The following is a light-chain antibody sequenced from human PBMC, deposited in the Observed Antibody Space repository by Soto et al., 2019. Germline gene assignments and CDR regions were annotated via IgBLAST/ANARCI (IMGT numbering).Light chain of an antibody. Sequence: DIVLTQSPATLSLSPGERATLSCRASQSVGTYLVWYQQKPGQAPRLLIYDASNRATGIPARFSGSGSGTDFTLTISSLEPEDFAVYYCQQYGSSPFTFGPGTKVDIK. J-gene: IGKJ3*01. CDR3: QQYGSSPFT. V-gene: IGKV3-11*01. CDR2: DAS. CDR1: QSVGTY.